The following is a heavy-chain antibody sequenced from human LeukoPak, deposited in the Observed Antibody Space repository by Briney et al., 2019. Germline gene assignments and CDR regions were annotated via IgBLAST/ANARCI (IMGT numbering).Heavy chain of an antibody. J-gene: IGHJ4*02. D-gene: IGHD3-9*01. CDR1: GYTFTSYG. Sequence: ASVKVSCKASGYTFTSYGISWVRQAPGQGLEWMGWISAYNGNTNYAQKLQGRVTVTTDTSTSTAYMELRSLRSDDTAVYYCARDRAFSKYYDILTGYSPGDYWGQGTLVTVSS. V-gene: IGHV1-18*04. CDR3: ARDRAFSKYYDILTGYSPGDY. CDR2: ISAYNGNT.